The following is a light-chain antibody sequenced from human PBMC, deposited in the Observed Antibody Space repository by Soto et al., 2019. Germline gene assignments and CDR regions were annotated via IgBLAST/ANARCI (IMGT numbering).Light chain of an antibody. CDR2: GAS. CDR1: QSVSNNY. V-gene: IGKV3-20*01. Sequence: IVLTQSPGTLSLSPVERATLSCRASQSVSNNYLAWYQQKPGQAPRLLIYGASSRATGIPDRFSGGGSGTDFTLAIRRMEPEAFAVYYCQQFSSYPLTFGGGTKVDI. CDR3: QQFSSYPLT. J-gene: IGKJ4*01.